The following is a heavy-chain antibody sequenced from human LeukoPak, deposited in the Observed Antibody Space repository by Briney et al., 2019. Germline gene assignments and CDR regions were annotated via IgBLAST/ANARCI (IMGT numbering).Heavy chain of an antibody. V-gene: IGHV4-34*01. CDR3: ARHRGAGDGYPGAFDI. D-gene: IGHD5-24*01. CDR2: INHSGST. CDR1: GGSFSGYY. J-gene: IGHJ3*02. Sequence: SETLSLTCAVYGGSFSGYYWGWIRQPPGKGLEWIGEINHSGSTNYNPSLKSRVTISVDTSKNQFSLKLSSVTAADTAVYYCARHRGAGDGYPGAFDIWGQGTMVTVSS.